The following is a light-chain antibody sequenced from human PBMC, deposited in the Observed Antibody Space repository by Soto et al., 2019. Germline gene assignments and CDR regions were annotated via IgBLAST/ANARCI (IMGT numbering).Light chain of an antibody. CDR3: QHYDTFSWA. CDR1: QNIDMS. Sequence: DFQMTQSPSTLSASVGDRVTITCRASQNIDMSLAWFQQRPGQAPKVLIYAASGLASGVPSTFSGSGSGTEFTLTISSLQPDDFATYFCQHYDTFSWAFGQGTKV. V-gene: IGKV1-5*01. CDR2: AAS. J-gene: IGKJ1*01.